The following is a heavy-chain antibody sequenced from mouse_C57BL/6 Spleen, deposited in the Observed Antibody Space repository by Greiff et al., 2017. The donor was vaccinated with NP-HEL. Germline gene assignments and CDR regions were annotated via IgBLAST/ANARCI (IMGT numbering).Heavy chain of an antibody. D-gene: IGHD2-4*01. J-gene: IGHJ3*01. CDR1: GYTFTSYT. V-gene: IGHV1-4*01. CDR2: INPSSGYT. Sequence: QVQLKQSGAELARPGASVKMSCKASGYTFTSYTMHWVKQRPGQGLEWIGYINPSSGYTKYNQKFKDKATLTADKSSSTAYMQLSSLTSEDSAVYYCAREGFYDYDGAWFAYWGQGTLVTVSA. CDR3: AREGFYDYDGAWFAY.